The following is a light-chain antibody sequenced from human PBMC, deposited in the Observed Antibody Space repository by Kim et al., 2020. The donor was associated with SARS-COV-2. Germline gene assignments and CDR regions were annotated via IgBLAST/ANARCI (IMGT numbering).Light chain of an antibody. Sequence: SEGASSTLTCRARPSISSWLAWYQQKPGKAPKPLLSDASSWESGVPSRFSGSGSGTEFTLTISSLQPDDFATYLCQQYNTYPNTFGQGTKLEI. CDR3: QQYNTYPNT. V-gene: IGKV1-5*01. CDR2: DAS. CDR1: PSISSW. J-gene: IGKJ2*01.